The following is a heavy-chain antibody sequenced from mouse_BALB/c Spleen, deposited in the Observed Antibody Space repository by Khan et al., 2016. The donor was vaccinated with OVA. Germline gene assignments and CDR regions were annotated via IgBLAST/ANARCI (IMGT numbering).Heavy chain of an antibody. J-gene: IGHJ3*01. CDR3: ASSGYGSFAY. CDR1: GYTFTDYN. Sequence: VQLQQPGPELVKPGASVKISCKASGYTFTDYNMDWVKQSHGESLEWIGYIFPNNGGTGYNQKFKTKATLTVDNSSSTAYMELRSLTSEDSAVYYCASSGYGSFAYWGQGTLVTVSA. D-gene: IGHD1-2*01. V-gene: IGHV1S29*02. CDR2: IFPNNGGT.